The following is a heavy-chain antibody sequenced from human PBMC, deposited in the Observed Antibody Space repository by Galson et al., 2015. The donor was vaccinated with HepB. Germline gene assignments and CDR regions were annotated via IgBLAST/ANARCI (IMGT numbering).Heavy chain of an antibody. CDR1: GGTFSSYA. CDR3: ARVHLKVATVRLFYYYYGMDV. Sequence: SVKVSCKASGGTFSSYAISWVRQAPGQGLEWMGGIIPIFGTANYAQKFQGRVTITADESTSTAYMELSSLRSEDTAVYYCARVHLKVATVRLFYYYYGMDVWGQGTTVTVSS. J-gene: IGHJ6*02. D-gene: IGHD5-12*01. V-gene: IGHV1-69*13. CDR2: IIPIFGTA.